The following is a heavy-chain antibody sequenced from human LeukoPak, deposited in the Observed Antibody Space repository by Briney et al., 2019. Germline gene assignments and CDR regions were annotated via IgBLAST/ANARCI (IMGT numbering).Heavy chain of an antibody. Sequence: SVKVPCKASGGSFTNYAVSWLRQAPGHGLEWMGAIVPMFTTSDYAQKFRDRVTITADKSTSTAYMELSSLRSEDTAVYYCARGIEMATVYYFDYWGQGTLVTVSS. V-gene: IGHV1-69*06. CDR3: ARGIEMATVYYFDY. CDR1: GGSFTNYA. D-gene: IGHD5-24*01. CDR2: IVPMFTTS. J-gene: IGHJ4*02.